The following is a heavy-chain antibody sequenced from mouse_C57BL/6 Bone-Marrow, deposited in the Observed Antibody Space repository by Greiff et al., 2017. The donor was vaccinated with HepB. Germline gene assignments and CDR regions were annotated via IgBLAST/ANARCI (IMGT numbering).Heavy chain of an antibody. CDR3: ATDYGSSYWYFDV. V-gene: IGHV1-55*01. CDR2: IYPGSGST. Sequence: VQLQQPGAELVKPGASVKMSCKASGYTFTSYWITWVKQRPGQGLEWIGDIYPGSGSTNYNENFKSKATLTVDTSSSTAYMQLSSLTSEDSAVYYCATDYGSSYWYFDVWGTGTTVTVSS. J-gene: IGHJ1*03. D-gene: IGHD1-1*01. CDR1: GYTFTSYW.